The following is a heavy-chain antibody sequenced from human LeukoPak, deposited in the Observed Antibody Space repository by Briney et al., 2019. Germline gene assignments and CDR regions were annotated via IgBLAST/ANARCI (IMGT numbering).Heavy chain of an antibody. J-gene: IGHJ4*02. D-gene: IGHD3-3*01. CDR3: ARGRYDFWSGYYTGGFDY. V-gene: IGHV4-34*01. CDR2: INHSGST. Sequence: SSETLSLTCAVYGGSFSGYYWSWIRQPPGKGLGWIGEINHSGSTNYNPSLKSRVTISVDTSKNQFSLKLSSVTAADTAVYYCARGRYDFWSGYYTGGFDYWGQGTLVTVSS. CDR1: GGSFSGYY.